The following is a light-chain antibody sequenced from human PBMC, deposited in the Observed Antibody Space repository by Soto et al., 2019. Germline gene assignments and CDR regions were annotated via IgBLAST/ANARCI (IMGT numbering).Light chain of an antibody. Sequence: DIQMTQSPSSLSASVGDRVTITCRASQSISSYLNWYQQKPGKAPKLLIYAASSLQSGVPSRFSGSGSGTAFTLPISSLQPEDFANYYCQTSYSTPRTFGQGTKLEIK. CDR1: QSISSY. CDR2: AAS. V-gene: IGKV1-39*01. J-gene: IGKJ2*01. CDR3: QTSYSTPRT.